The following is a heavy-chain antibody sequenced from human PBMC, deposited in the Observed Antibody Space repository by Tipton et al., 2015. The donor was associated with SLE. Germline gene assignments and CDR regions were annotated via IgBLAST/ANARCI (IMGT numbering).Heavy chain of an antibody. J-gene: IGHJ4*02. CDR2: MYYSGNT. CDR1: GGSISSRSLY. D-gene: IGHD6-13*01. V-gene: IGHV4-39*07. Sequence: TLSLTCTVSGGSISSRSLYWGWIRQPPGKGLEWIGSMYYSGNTYYNPSLKSRVTISVDTSKNQLSLKLTSVTAADTAVYYCGRFRSSWSYFDYWGQGTLVTVSS. CDR3: GRFRSSWSYFDY.